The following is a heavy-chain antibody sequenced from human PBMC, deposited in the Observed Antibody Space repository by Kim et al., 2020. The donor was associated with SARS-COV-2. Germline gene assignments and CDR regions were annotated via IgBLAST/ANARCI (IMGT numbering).Heavy chain of an antibody. D-gene: IGHD3-9*01. V-gene: IGHV3-15*01. CDR1: GFTFTNAW. J-gene: IGHJ4*02. CDR2: IKSKTDGGTT. CDR3: TTRILTGFYR. Sequence: GGSLRLSCAASGFTFTNAWMSWVRQAPGKGLEWAGRIKSKTDGGTTDYAAPVKDRFTISRDDSKNTLFLEMNTLKTEDTAVYYCTTRILTGFYRWGRGTLVTVSS.